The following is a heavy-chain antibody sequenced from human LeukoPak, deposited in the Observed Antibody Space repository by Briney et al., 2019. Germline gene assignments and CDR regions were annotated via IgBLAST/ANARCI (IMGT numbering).Heavy chain of an antibody. D-gene: IGHD3-3*01. V-gene: IGHV1-18*01. J-gene: IGHJ6*03. Sequence: ASVKVSCKASGYTFTSYGISWVRQAPGQGLEWMGWISAYNGNTTYAQKFQGRVTMTTDTSTSTAYMEPRSLRSDDTAVYYCARVRGIFGVVTLVPYYYYYMDVWGKGTTV. CDR1: GYTFTSYG. CDR3: ARVRGIFGVVTLVPYYYYYMDV. CDR2: ISAYNGNT.